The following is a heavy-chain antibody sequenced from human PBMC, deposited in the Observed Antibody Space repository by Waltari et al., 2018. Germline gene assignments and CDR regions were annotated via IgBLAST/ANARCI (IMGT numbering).Heavy chain of an antibody. CDR2: IIPIFGTA. J-gene: IGHJ3*02. V-gene: IGHV1-69*01. Sequence: QVQLVQSGAEVKKPGASVKVSCKASGYTFTSYAISWVRPAPGQGLEWMGGIIPIFGTANYAQKFQGRVTITADESTSTAYMELSSLRSEDTAVYYCASRVNGSGSYYIAFDIWGQGTMVTVSS. CDR3: ASRVNGSGSYYIAFDI. D-gene: IGHD3-10*01. CDR1: GYTFTSYA.